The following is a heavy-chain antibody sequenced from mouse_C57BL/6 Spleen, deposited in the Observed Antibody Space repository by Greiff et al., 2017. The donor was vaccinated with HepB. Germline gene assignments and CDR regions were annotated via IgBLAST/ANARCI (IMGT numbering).Heavy chain of an antibody. J-gene: IGHJ1*03. CDR2: IYPGSGNT. CDR3: ARRGGTVVAHWYFDV. CDR1: GYTFTDYY. D-gene: IGHD1-1*01. Sequence: VQLQQSGAELVRPGASVKLSCKASGYTFTDYYINWVKQRPGQGLEWIARIYPGSGNTYYNEKFKGKATLTAENSSSTAYMQLSSLTSEDSAVYFCARRGGTVVAHWYFDVWGTGTTVTVSS. V-gene: IGHV1-76*01.